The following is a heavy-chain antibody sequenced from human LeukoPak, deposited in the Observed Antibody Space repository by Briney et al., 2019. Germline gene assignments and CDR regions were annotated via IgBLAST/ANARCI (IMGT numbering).Heavy chain of an antibody. V-gene: IGHV1-2*02. CDR1: GYTFTGYY. J-gene: IGHJ5*02. CDR3: ARASVGYCSGGSCYPGVS. Sequence: ASVKVSCKASGYTFTGYYMHWVRQAPGQGLEWMGWINPNSGGTNYAQKFQGRVTMTRDTSISTAYMELSRLRSDDTAVYYCARASVGYCSGGSCYPGVSWGQGTLVTVSS. D-gene: IGHD2-15*01. CDR2: INPNSGGT.